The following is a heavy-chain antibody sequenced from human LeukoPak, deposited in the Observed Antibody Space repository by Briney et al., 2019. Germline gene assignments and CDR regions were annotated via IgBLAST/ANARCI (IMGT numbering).Heavy chain of an antibody. CDR3: TREREWELHHDYYYYGMDV. CDR2: IRSKAYGGTT. J-gene: IGHJ6*02. CDR1: GFTFGDYA. V-gene: IGHV3-49*04. Sequence: GRSLRLSCTASGFTFGDYAMSWVRQAPGKGLEWVGFIRSKAYGGTTEYAASVKGRFTISRDDSKSIAYLQMNSLKTEDTAVYYCTREREWELHHDYYYYGMDVWGQGTTVTVSS. D-gene: IGHD1-26*01.